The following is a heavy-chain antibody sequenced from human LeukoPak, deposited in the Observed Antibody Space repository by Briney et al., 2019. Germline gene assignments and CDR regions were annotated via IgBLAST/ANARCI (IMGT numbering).Heavy chain of an antibody. V-gene: IGHV3-23*01. CDR3: AKDLSRSYYAFDY. D-gene: IGHD1-26*01. Sequence: GGSLRLSCAASGFTFSSYAMSWVRQAPGKGLEWVSGISSGGSTYYADSVKGRFTISRDNSKNTLYLQMNSLRAEDTAVYYCAKDLSRSYYAFDYWGQGTLVTVSS. CDR1: GFTFSSYA. J-gene: IGHJ4*02. CDR2: ISSGGST.